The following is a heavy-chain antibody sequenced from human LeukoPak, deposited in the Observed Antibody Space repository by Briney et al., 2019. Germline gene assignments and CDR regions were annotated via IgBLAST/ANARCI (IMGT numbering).Heavy chain of an antibody. Sequence: GGSLRLSCTASGFTMSGIHMNWVRQAPGKGLDWVSGLYAGGSTYYAGSVTGRFTIPRDDSKNTLYLQMTGLRVDDTAIYYCVRGNGNVGGRLDPWGQGAWVIVSS. D-gene: IGHD1-1*01. J-gene: IGHJ5*02. V-gene: IGHV3-66*01. CDR2: LYAGGST. CDR3: VRGNGNVGGRLDP. CDR1: GFTMSGIH.